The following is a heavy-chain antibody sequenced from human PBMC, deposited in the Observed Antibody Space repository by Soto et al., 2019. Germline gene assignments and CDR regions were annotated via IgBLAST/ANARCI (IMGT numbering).Heavy chain of an antibody. J-gene: IGHJ6*02. V-gene: IGHV1-18*01. CDR2: ISAYNGNT. Sequence: ASVKVSCKASGYTFTRYGISWVRQAPGKGLEGMGWISAYNGNTNYAQKLQGRVTMTTDTSTGTAYMELRSLRSDDTAVYYCALEKGDIVVMTMTTKNLYYYYYYGMDVWGQGTTVTVSS. CDR1: GYTFTRYG. D-gene: IGHD5-12*01. CDR3: ALEKGDIVVMTMTTKNLYYYYYYGMDV.